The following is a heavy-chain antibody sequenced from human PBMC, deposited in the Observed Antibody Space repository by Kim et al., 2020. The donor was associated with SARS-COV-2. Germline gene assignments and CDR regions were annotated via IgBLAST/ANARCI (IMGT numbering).Heavy chain of an antibody. V-gene: IGHV3-33*01. D-gene: IGHD1-26*01. Sequence: GGSLRLSCAASGFTFSSYGMHWVRQAPGKGLEWVAVIWYDGSNKYYADSVKGRFIISRDNSKNTLYLQMNSLRAEDTAVYYCARDLLVGATSYGMDVWGQGTTVTVSS. CDR1: GFTFSSYG. CDR2: IWYDGSNK. CDR3: ARDLLVGATSYGMDV. J-gene: IGHJ6*02.